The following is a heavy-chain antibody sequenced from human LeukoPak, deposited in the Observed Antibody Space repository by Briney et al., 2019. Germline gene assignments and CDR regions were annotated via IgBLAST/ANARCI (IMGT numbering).Heavy chain of an antibody. CDR3: AGSYYFGSETYYNEDY. J-gene: IGHJ4*02. V-gene: IGHV3-21*01. D-gene: IGHD3-10*01. Sequence: GGSLRLSCAASGFTFRTYNMNWVRQAPGKGLEWVSTISSSSYYIYYADSVKGRFTISRDNAKSSLYLQMDSLRAEDTAVYDCAGSYYFGSETYYNEDYWGQGTLVTVSS. CDR1: GFTFRTYN. CDR2: ISSSSYYI.